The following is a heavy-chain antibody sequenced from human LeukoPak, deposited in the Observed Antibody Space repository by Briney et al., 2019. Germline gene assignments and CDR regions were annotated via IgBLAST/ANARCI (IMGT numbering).Heavy chain of an antibody. J-gene: IGHJ4*02. CDR2: ISRSGDSL. CDR1: GFPFRDYY. D-gene: IGHD6-13*01. CDR3: AKDISTRWYSTRPLPGDY. Sequence: PGGSLRLSCAASGFPFRDYYMTWIRQAPGKGLEWISYISRSGDSLYYADSVKGRFTISRDNSKNTLYLQMSSLRAEDTAIYYCAKDISTRWYSTRPLPGDYWGQGTLVTVSS. V-gene: IGHV3-11*01.